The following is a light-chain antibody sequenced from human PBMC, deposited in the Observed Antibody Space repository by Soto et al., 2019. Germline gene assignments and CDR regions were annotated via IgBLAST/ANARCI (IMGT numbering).Light chain of an antibody. Sequence: QAVVTQAPSLTVSPGGTVTLTCGSSTGAVTSGHFPYWFQQKPGPAPRTLIYDTSNTHAWTPARFSGSLRGGKAALTRSGAQPEDEAEYYCLLFYSDVRGVFGGGTKVTVL. V-gene: IGLV7-46*01. CDR2: DTS. CDR1: TGAVTSGHF. CDR3: LLFYSDVRGV. J-gene: IGLJ3*02.